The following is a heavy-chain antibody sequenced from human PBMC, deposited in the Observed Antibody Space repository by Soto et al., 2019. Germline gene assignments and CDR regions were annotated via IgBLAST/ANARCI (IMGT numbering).Heavy chain of an antibody. CDR1: GFNFSNYA. J-gene: IGHJ4*02. D-gene: IGHD3-3*01. CDR2: ISGNSGTT. CDR3: AKGRAITVFGVITPFDS. Sequence: EVQLLESGGDFKQPGGSLRLSCEGSGFNFSNYALNWVRQAPGKRLEWVSVISGNSGTTYYAASVKGRFTISRDNSQKTLYLQMNSLRAADTAVYYWAKGRAITVFGVITPFDSWGQGTLVTVSS. V-gene: IGHV3-23*01.